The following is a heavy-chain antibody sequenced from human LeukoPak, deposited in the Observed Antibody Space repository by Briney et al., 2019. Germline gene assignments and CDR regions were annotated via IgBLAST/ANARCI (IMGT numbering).Heavy chain of an antibody. Sequence: SETLSLTCTVSGYSISSGYYWGWVRQPPGKGLEWIGSIYHSGSTYYNPSLKSRVTISVDRSKNQFSLKLSSVTAADTAVYYCARAPQNAKVVATGRAFDYWGQGTLVTVSS. CDR3: ARAPQNAKVVATGRAFDY. CDR2: IYHSGST. D-gene: IGHD5-12*01. J-gene: IGHJ4*02. V-gene: IGHV4-38-2*02. CDR1: GYSISSGYY.